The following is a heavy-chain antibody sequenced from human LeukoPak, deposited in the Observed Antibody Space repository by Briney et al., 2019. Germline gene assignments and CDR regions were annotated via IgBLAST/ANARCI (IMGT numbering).Heavy chain of an antibody. CDR2: IYYSGST. Sequence: GTLSLTCTVSGGSISSSSYYWGWIRQPPGKGLEWIGSIYYSGSTYYNPALKSRATISVDTSKNQLSLKLSSVTAADTAGYYCARLPRGYFDYWGQGTLLTVSS. CDR3: ARLPRGYFDY. V-gene: IGHV4-39*01. CDR1: GGSISSSSYY. J-gene: IGHJ4*02.